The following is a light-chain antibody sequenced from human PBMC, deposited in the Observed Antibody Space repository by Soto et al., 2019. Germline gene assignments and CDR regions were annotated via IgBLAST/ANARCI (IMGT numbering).Light chain of an antibody. CDR1: QSVSSRY. V-gene: IGKV3-20*01. J-gene: IGKJ3*01. Sequence: EIVLTQSPGTLSMSPGERATLSCRASQSVSSRYVAWHQQKPGQAPRLLLSGSTNRATGIPDRFSGSGSGIDFTLTISRLEPEDFGVYYCQQYSNSPFTFGPGTKVEIK. CDR3: QQYSNSPFT. CDR2: GST.